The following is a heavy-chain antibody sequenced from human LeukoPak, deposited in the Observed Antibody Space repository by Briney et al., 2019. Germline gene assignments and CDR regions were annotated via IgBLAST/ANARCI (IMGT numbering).Heavy chain of an antibody. CDR2: ISLDGSNK. CDR3: AREGYGSHALDI. D-gene: IGHD3-10*01. J-gene: IGHJ3*02. V-gene: IGHV3-30*03. CDR1: GITFSSFG. Sequence: PGGSLRLSCAASGITFSSFGMHWVRQAPGKGLEWVAVISLDGSNKYYADSVKGRFTISRDNSKNTLYLQMNSLRDEDTAVYYCAREGYGSHALDIWGQGTMVAVSS.